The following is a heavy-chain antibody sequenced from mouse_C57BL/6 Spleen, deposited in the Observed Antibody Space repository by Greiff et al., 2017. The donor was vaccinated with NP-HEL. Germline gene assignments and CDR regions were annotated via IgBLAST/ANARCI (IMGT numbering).Heavy chain of an antibody. CDR2: IDPSDSYT. Sequence: QVHVKQPGAELVMPGASVKLSCKASGYTFTSYWMHWVKQRPGQGLEWIGEIDPSDSYTNYNQKFKGKSTLTVDKSSSTAYMQLSSLTSEDSAVYYCARAAQARAWFAYWGQGTLVTVSA. CDR3: ARAAQARAWFAY. D-gene: IGHD3-2*02. J-gene: IGHJ3*01. CDR1: GYTFTSYW. V-gene: IGHV1-69*01.